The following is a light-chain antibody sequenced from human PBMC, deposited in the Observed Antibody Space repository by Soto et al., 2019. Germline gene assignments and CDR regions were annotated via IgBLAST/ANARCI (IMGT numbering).Light chain of an antibody. CDR1: SSDVGGYNY. J-gene: IGLJ2*01. V-gene: IGLV2-14*01. CDR2: DVS. Sequence: QSALTQPASVSGSPGQSITISCTGTSSDVGGYNYVSWYQQHPGKAPKLMIYDVSYRPSGVSNRFSGSKSGNTASLTISGLQAEDEADYYCPSYTSSSTLDVFGGGTKLTVL. CDR3: PSYTSSSTLDV.